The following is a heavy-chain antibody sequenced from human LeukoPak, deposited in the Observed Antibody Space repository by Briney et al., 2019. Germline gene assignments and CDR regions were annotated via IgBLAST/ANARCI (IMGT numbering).Heavy chain of an antibody. CDR1: GGSISSSSYY. CDR2: IYYSGNT. Sequence: SETLSLTCTVSGGSISSSSYYWAWIRQPPGKGLEWIGSIYYSGNTYYKSSLKSRITIAVDTSKNQFSLKLNSVTAADTAVYYCARESYYDSSGYSHDAFDIWGQGTMVTVSS. CDR3: ARESYYDSSGYSHDAFDI. V-gene: IGHV4-39*07. D-gene: IGHD3-22*01. J-gene: IGHJ3*02.